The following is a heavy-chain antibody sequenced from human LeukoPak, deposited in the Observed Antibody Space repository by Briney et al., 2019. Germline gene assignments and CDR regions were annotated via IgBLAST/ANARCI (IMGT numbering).Heavy chain of an antibody. CDR3: AKFMSMIVVVTSPFDY. D-gene: IGHD3-22*01. CDR2: ISGSGGST. CDR1: GFTFSSYA. J-gene: IGHJ4*02. Sequence: QPGGSLRPSCAASGFTFSSYAMSWVRQAPGKGLEWVSAISGSGGSTYYADSVKGRFTISRDNSKNTLYLQMNSLRAEDTAVYYCAKFMSMIVVVTSPFDYWGQGTLVTVSS. V-gene: IGHV3-23*01.